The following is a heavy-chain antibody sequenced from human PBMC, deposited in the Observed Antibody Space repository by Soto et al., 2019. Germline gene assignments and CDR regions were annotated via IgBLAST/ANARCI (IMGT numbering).Heavy chain of an antibody. V-gene: IGHV5-10-1*01. CDR1: GYTFTTFW. CDR2: VDPRDSYT. J-gene: IGHJ5*02. Sequence: PGESLKISCKALGYTFTTFWISWGRQMPGKGLEWMGRVDPRDSYTNYSPSFEGHVTISVDKSINTAYLQWGSLRASDTAIYYCARLYCTTNTCDSWFDPWGQGTLVTVSS. D-gene: IGHD2-8*01. CDR3: ARLYCTTNTCDSWFDP.